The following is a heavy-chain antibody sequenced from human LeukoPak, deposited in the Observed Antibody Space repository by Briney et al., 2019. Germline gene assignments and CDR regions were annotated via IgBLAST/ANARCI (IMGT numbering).Heavy chain of an antibody. Sequence: AGGSLRLSCAASGFTFSSYSMNWVRQAPGKGLEWVSGISWSSGIIGYADSVKGRFTISRDNAKNSLYLQMNSLRAEDTALYYCAKGYYYDSSAPPDYWGQGTLVTVSS. CDR1: GFTFSSYS. CDR2: ISWSSGII. D-gene: IGHD3-22*01. V-gene: IGHV3-9*01. CDR3: AKGYYYDSSAPPDY. J-gene: IGHJ4*02.